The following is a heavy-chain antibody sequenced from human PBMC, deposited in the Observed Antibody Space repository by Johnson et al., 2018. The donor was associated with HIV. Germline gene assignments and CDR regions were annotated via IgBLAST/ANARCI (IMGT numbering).Heavy chain of an antibody. J-gene: IGHJ3*02. CDR2: ISYDGSNK. CDR3: ARDLEDIVVVPAAIGAFDI. CDR1: GFTFSNAW. Sequence: QVQLVESGGSVVRPGGSLSLSCAASGFTFSNAWLSWVRQAPGKGLEWVAVISYDGSNKYYADSVTGRFTISRDNSKNTLYLQMNSLRAEDTAVYYCARDLEDIVVVPAAIGAFDIWGQGTMVTVSS. V-gene: IGHV3-30*03. D-gene: IGHD2-2*01.